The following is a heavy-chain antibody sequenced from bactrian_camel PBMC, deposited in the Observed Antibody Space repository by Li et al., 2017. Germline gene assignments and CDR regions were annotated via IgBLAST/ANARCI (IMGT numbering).Heavy chain of an antibody. CDR3: ATSPSTVRDWLADFGY. Sequence: HVQLVESGGDWVQPGGSLSLSCALSGIPARNYYIHWARQRPGKGLEWVSSIFSDGTKTYSADTMKDRLTVSRDNAKNPVSLQMNSLRSEDTAMYYCATSPSTVRDWLADFGYWGRGTQVTVS. V-gene: IGHV3-2*01. D-gene: IGHD4*01. CDR2: IFSDGTKT. CDR1: GIPARNYY. J-gene: IGHJ6*01.